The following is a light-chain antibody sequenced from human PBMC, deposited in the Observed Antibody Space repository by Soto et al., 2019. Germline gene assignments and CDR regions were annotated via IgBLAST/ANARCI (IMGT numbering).Light chain of an antibody. CDR2: LVS. Sequence: QSVLTQPASVSGPPGQSITISCTGTSSDVGAYDYVSWYQHHPGKAPKLMIYLVSNRPSGVSDRFSGSKSGNTASLTISGLQVDDEADYYCTSYTTSSTHVFGTGTKVTVL. CDR3: TSYTTSSTHV. CDR1: SSDVGAYDY. V-gene: IGLV2-14*03. J-gene: IGLJ1*01.